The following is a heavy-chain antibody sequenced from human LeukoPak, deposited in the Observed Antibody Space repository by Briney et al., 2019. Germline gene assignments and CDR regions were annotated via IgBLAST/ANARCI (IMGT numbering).Heavy chain of an antibody. CDR2: IIPIFGIA. CDR3: AVRKGEAVAGTGINWFDP. CDR1: GGTFSSYA. D-gene: IGHD6-19*01. Sequence: ASVKVSCKSSGGTFSSYAISWVRQAPGHGLEWMGRIIPIFGIANYAQKFQGRVTITADKSTSTAYMELSSLRSEDTAVYYCAVRKGEAVAGTGINWFDPWGQGTLVTVSS. V-gene: IGHV1-69*04. J-gene: IGHJ5*02.